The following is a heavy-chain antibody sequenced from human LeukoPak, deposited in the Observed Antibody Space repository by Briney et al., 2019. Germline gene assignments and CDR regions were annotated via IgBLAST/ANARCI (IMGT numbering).Heavy chain of an antibody. CDR1: GYTFTGYY. V-gene: IGHV1-2*02. CDR3: ARPKKTRDVSGSYPLYGMDV. Sequence: ASVKVSCKASGYTFTGYYMHWVRQAPGQGLEWMGWINSNSGGTNYAQKFQGRVTMTRDTSTSTVYMELSSLRSEDTAVYYCARPKKTRDVSGSYPLYGMDVWGQGTTVTVSS. D-gene: IGHD1-26*01. J-gene: IGHJ6*02. CDR2: INSNSGGT.